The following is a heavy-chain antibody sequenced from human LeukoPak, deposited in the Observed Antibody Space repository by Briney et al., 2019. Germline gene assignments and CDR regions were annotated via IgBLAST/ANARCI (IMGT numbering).Heavy chain of an antibody. J-gene: IGHJ4*02. Sequence: GGSLRLSCAASGFSFSSYGMSWVRQAPGKGLEWVSAISGSGGSTYYADSVKGRFTISRDNSKNTLYLQMNSLRAEDTAVYYCARDRYYYDSSGYNPQGYWGQGTLVTVSS. CDR3: ARDRYYYDSSGYNPQGY. D-gene: IGHD3-22*01. CDR2: ISGSGGST. CDR1: GFSFSSYG. V-gene: IGHV3-23*01.